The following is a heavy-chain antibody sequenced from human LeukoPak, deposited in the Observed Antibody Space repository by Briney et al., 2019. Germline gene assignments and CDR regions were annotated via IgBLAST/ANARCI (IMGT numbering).Heavy chain of an antibody. J-gene: IGHJ4*02. V-gene: IGHV3-48*01. CDR2: ISHSGTPT. CDR3: AKVYDILTGYRPFDY. CDR1: KFTFGVYS. Sequence: GGSLRLSCAASKFTFGVYSMNWVRQAPGKGLEWVSSISHSGTPTYYADSVKGRFTISRDNSKNTLYLQMNSLRAEDTAVYYCAKVYDILTGYRPFDYWGQGTLVTVSS. D-gene: IGHD3-9*01.